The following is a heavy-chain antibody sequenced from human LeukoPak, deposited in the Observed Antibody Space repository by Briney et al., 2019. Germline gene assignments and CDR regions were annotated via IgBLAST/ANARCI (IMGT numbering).Heavy chain of an antibody. CDR1: GGSFTDYY. V-gene: IGHV4-34*03. CDR3: TKSDGYGLIRI. D-gene: IGHD3-10*01. CDR2: INHSGIT. J-gene: IGHJ3*02. Sequence: SETLSLTCAVYGGSFTDYYWNWIRQPPGKGLEWIGEINHSGITHYNPSLKSRVTISLDTSKNQFSLKVISMTAADTAAYYCTKSDGYGLIRICGRGTMVTVSS.